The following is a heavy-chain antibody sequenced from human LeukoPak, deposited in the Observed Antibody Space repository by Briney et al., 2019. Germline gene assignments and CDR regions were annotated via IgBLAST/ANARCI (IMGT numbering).Heavy chain of an antibody. CDR3: AKAQNFIVGARPFDY. CDR2: ISGSGGST. CDR1: GFTFSSYA. D-gene: IGHD1-26*01. Sequence: GGSLRLSCAASGFTFSSYAMSWVRQAPGKGLEWVSAISGSGGSTYYADSVKGRFTISRDNSKNTLYLQMNSLRAEDTAVYYCAKAQNFIVGARPFDYWGQGTLVTVSS. J-gene: IGHJ4*02. V-gene: IGHV3-23*01.